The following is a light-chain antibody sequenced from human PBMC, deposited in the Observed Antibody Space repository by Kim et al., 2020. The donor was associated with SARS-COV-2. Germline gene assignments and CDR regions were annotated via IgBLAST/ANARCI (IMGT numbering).Light chain of an antibody. CDR2: DVN. CDR1: SSDIGGYNY. J-gene: IGLJ3*02. CDR3: SSYTSTSTPP. Sequence: LTQPASVSGSPGQSITISCTGTSSDIGGYNYVSWYQHHPGKAPKLMIYDVNKRPSGVSYRFSGSKSGNTAFLTIFGLQAEDEADYYCSSYTSTSTPPFGGGTKVTVL. V-gene: IGLV2-14*03.